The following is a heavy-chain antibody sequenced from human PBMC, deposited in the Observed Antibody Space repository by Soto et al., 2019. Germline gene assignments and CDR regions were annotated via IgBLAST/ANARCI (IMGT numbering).Heavy chain of an antibody. D-gene: IGHD1-7*01. V-gene: IGHV6-1*01. Sequence: QVQLQQSGPGLVKPSQTLSLTCAISGDSVSSNSAAWNWIRQSPSRGLEWLGRTYYRSKWYNDYSEAVKRRITVNPDTSRNQFSLKLTSVTPGDTAVYYCARGWNYRGCFDPWGQGTLVTVSS. CDR3: ARGWNYRGCFDP. CDR1: GDSVSSNSAA. CDR2: TYYRSKWYN. J-gene: IGHJ5*02.